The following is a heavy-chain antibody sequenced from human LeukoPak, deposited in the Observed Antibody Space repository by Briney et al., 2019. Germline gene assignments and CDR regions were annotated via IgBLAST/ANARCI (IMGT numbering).Heavy chain of an antibody. D-gene: IGHD2/OR15-2a*01. Sequence: GGSLRLSCTASGFSFRDYATSWVRQAPGKGLEWVGFVRSKAYGGTTEHAASVRGRFTISRDDSKSIAYLQMNSLRTEDTAVYYCTSRNIRSGGVDFWSQGTLVTVSS. CDR1: GFSFRDYA. CDR2: VRSKAYGGTT. J-gene: IGHJ4*02. V-gene: IGHV3-49*04. CDR3: TSRNIRSGGVDF.